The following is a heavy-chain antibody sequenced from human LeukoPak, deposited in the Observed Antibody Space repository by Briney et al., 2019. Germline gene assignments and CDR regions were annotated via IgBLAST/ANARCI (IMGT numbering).Heavy chain of an antibody. D-gene: IGHD3-9*01. CDR2: INPNSGGT. J-gene: IGHJ1*01. V-gene: IGHV1-2*04. CDR3: AREYYDILTGEEYFQH. CDR1: GYTFTSYG. Sequence: GASVKVSCKASGYTFTSYGISWVRQAPGQGLEWMGWINPNSGGTNYAQKFQGWVTMTRDTSISTAYMELSRLRSDDTAVYYCAREYYDILTGEEYFQHWGQGTLVTVSS.